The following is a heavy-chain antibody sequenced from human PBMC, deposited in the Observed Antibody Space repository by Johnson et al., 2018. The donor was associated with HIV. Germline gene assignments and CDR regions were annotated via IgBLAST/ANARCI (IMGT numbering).Heavy chain of an antibody. V-gene: IGHV3-7*05. J-gene: IGHJ3*02. Sequence: VQLVESGGGLVQPGGSLRLSCAASGLTFSSYWMSWVRQAPGKGLEWVANINQDGSEKYYVDSVKGRFTISRDNAKNSLYLQMNSRRAEDTAVYYCARRLQGSSCSGGSCYGAFDIWGQGTMVTVSS. CDR3: ARRLQGSSCSGGSCYGAFDI. CDR2: INQDGSEK. CDR1: GLTFSSYW. D-gene: IGHD2-15*01.